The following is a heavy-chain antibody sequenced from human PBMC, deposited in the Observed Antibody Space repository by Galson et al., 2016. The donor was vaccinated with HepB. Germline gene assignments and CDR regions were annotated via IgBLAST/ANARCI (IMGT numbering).Heavy chain of an antibody. CDR1: GFTFSNAW. Sequence: SLRLCCAASGFTFSNAWMKWVRQSPGKGLEWVGHVQDTLNGGTTHYATSLRGRFIISIDDSKNTLYLQMNSLKIEDTAVYYCTTNVPTLSNYNDYYMDVWGKGTTVTVSS. CDR2: VQDTLNGGTT. V-gene: IGHV3-15*01. CDR3: TTNVPTLSNYNDYYMDV. J-gene: IGHJ6*03. D-gene: IGHD2-8*01.